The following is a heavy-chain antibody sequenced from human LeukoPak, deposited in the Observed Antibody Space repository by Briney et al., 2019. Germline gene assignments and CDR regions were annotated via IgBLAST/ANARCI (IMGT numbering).Heavy chain of an antibody. CDR3: AKDVDEGNGDYDYYYYGMDV. J-gene: IGHJ6*02. V-gene: IGHV3-9*01. CDR2: ISWNSGSI. Sequence: SLRLSCAASGFTFDDYAMHWVRQPPGKGLEWVSGISWNSGSIGYADSVKGRFTISRDNAKNSLYLQMNSLRAEDTALYYCAKDVDEGNGDYDYYYYGMDVWGQGTTVTVSS. D-gene: IGHD4-17*01. CDR1: GFTFDDYA.